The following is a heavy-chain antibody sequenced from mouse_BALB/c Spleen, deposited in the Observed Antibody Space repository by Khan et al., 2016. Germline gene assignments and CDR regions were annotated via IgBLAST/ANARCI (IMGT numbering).Heavy chain of an antibody. D-gene: IGHD1-1*01. CDR3: ARYRYYYGSSRYCEC. V-gene: IGHV9-3-1*01. CDR2: INTYSGES. Sequence: QIQLVQSGPELKKPGKTVKISCKASGYTFTNYGMNWVKQAPGKGLKWMGWINTYSGESTYADDFKGRFAFSLETSANTAYLQINNLKNEDTATNCCARYRYYYGSSRYCECWGAGTTVTVSS. J-gene: IGHJ1*01. CDR1: GYTFTNYG.